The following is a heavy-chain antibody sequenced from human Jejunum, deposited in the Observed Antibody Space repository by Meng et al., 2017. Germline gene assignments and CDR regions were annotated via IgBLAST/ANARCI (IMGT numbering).Heavy chain of an antibody. CDR2: IHHSGST. Sequence: QGQLQASGPGLLKPSGTLSLSLAVSGGPISTSDWWSWVRQPPGKGLEWIGEIHHSGSTNYNPSLKSRVTISVDKSKNQFSLKLNSVTAADTAVYYCAREWSGSYRHFDYWGQGTLVTVSS. D-gene: IGHD1-26*01. V-gene: IGHV4-4*02. CDR3: AREWSGSYRHFDY. CDR1: GGPISTSDW. J-gene: IGHJ4*02.